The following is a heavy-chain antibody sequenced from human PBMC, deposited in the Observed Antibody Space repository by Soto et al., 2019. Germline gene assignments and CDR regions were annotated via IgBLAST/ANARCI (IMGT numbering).Heavy chain of an antibody. Sequence: PSETLSLTCAVSGGSISSGSYSWTWIRQPPGKGLEWIGDFYRSGHTYYNSSLKSRVTISVDRSRNQFSLKLNSVTAADTAVYFCARAGTTWRANVLDIWGQGTVVTVSS. CDR2: FYRSGHT. CDR1: GGSISSGSYS. CDR3: ARAGTTWRANVLDI. D-gene: IGHD1-7*01. V-gene: IGHV4-30-2*01. J-gene: IGHJ3*02.